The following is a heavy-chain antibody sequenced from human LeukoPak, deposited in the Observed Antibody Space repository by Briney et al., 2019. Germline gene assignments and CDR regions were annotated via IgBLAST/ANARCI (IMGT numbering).Heavy chain of an antibody. Sequence: GGSLRLSCAASGFTFSSYSMNWVRQAPGKGLEWVSSISSSSSSYIYYADSVKGRFTISRDNAKNSLYLQMNSLRAEDTAVYYCARARDSSGWYAGAFDIWGQGTMVTVSS. J-gene: IGHJ3*02. CDR3: ARARDSSGWYAGAFDI. CDR2: ISSSSSSYI. D-gene: IGHD6-19*01. CDR1: GFTFSSYS. V-gene: IGHV3-21*01.